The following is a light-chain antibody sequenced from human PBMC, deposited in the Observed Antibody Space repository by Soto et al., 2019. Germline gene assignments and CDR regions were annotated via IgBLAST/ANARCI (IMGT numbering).Light chain of an antibody. Sequence: DIQMTQSPSTLSASVGDRVTITCRASQSISNWFAWYQQKPGKAPKFLIYDASGLESGAPSRFSGSGSGTEFTLTISSLQPDDFATYYCQQYNTYPWTFGQGTKVEIK. V-gene: IGKV1-5*01. CDR1: QSISNW. CDR3: QQYNTYPWT. J-gene: IGKJ1*01. CDR2: DAS.